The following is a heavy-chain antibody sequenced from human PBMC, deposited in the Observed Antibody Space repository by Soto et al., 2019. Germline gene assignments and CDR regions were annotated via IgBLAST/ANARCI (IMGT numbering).Heavy chain of an antibody. CDR1: GGSISSSNW. CDR3: ARGSYYDFWSGYYYSLSLDY. D-gene: IGHD3-3*01. CDR2: IYHSGST. J-gene: IGHJ4*02. Sequence: SETLSLTCAVSGGSISSSNWWSWVRQPPGKGLEWIGEIYHSGSTNYNPSLKSRVTISVDKYKNQFSLKLSSVTAADTAVYYCARGSYYDFWSGYYYSLSLDYWGQGNLVT. V-gene: IGHV4-4*02.